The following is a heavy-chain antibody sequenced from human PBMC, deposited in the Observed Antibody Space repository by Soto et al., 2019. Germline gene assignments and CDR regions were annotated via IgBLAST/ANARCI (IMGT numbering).Heavy chain of an antibody. V-gene: IGHV1-46*01. J-gene: IGHJ3*02. CDR1: GYTFTSYY. Sequence: QVQLVQSGAEVKKPGASVKVSCKASGYTFTSYYMHWVRQAPGQGLEWMGIINPSGGSTSYAQKFQGRVTMTRDTSTSTVYMELSSLRCEDTAVYYCARRTTVTTSPGDAFDIWGQGTMVTVSS. CDR2: INPSGGST. D-gene: IGHD4-17*01. CDR3: ARRTTVTTSPGDAFDI.